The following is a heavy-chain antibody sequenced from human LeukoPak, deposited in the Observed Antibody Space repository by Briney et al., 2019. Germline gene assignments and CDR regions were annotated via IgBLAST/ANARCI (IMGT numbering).Heavy chain of an antibody. Sequence: GGSLRLSCAASGFTVSSNYMSWVRQAPGKGLEWVSVIYSGGSTYYADSVKGRFTISRDNSKNTLYLQMNSLRAEDTAVYYCARGYSSSWYQKYAFDIWGQGTLVTVSS. CDR2: IYSGGST. J-gene: IGHJ4*02. CDR3: ARGYSSSWYQKYAFDI. V-gene: IGHV3-53*01. D-gene: IGHD6-13*01. CDR1: GFTVSSNY.